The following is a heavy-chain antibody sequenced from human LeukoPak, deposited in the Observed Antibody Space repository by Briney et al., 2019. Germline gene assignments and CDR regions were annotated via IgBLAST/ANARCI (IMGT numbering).Heavy chain of an antibody. CDR2: IYYSGST. Sequence: NPSQTLSLTCTVSGGSISSGGYYWSWIRQPPGKGLEWIGYIYYSGSTSYNPSLKSRVTISVDTSKNQFSLKLSSVTAADTAVYYCARGYCSSTSCFFLGPWGQGTLVTVSS. CDR1: GGSISSGGYY. D-gene: IGHD2-2*01. V-gene: IGHV4-31*03. CDR3: ARGYCSSTSCFFLGP. J-gene: IGHJ5*02.